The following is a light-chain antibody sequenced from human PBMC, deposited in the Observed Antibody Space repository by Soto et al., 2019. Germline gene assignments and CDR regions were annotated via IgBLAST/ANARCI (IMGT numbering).Light chain of an antibody. Sequence: IVMTQSPATLSVSPGERATLSCRASQSVSSNLAWYQQKPGQASRLLIYGASTRATGIPARFSGSGSGTEFTLTISSLQSKDFAAYYCQQYNNWPPYTFGQGT. J-gene: IGKJ2*01. CDR2: GAS. CDR1: QSVSSN. CDR3: QQYNNWPPYT. V-gene: IGKV3-15*01.